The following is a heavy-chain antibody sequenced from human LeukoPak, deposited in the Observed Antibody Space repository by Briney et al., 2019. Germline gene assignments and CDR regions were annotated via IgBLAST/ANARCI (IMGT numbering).Heavy chain of an antibody. CDR3: ARVGSAVTTDFDY. V-gene: IGHV4-59*01. CDR2: IYYGGIT. CDR1: GGSISNYY. D-gene: IGHD4-17*01. Sequence: SETLSLTCTVSGGSISNYYWSLIRQPPGKGLEWIGYIYYGGITNYNPSLKSRVTVSVDTSKNQFSLKLSSVTAADTAVYYCARVGSAVTTDFDYWGQGTLVTVSS. J-gene: IGHJ4*02.